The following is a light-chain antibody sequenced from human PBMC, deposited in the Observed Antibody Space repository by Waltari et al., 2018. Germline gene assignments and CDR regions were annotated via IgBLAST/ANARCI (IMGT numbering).Light chain of an antibody. CDR1: QSASSSY. CDR3: QQRSNWPPRYT. J-gene: IGKJ2*01. V-gene: IGKV3-11*01. Sequence: DIVLTQSPATLPLSPRESGTLSCRASQSASSSYFAWYQQKPGQAPRLLIYDASNRATGIPARFSGSGSGTDFTLTISSLEPEDFAVYYCQQRSNWPPRYTFGQGTKLEIK. CDR2: DAS.